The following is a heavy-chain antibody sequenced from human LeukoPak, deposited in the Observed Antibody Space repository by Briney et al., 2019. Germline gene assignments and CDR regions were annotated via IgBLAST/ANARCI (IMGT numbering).Heavy chain of an antibody. CDR3: AKDGTGYSSSWVDY. CDR1: GFTFSSYA. J-gene: IGHJ4*02. D-gene: IGHD6-13*01. V-gene: IGHV3-23*01. CDR2: ISGSGGST. Sequence: GGSLRLSCAASGFTFSSYAMSLVRQAPGKGLEWVSAISGSGGSTYYADSVKGRFTISRDNSKNTLYLQMNSLRAEDTAVYYCAKDGTGYSSSWVDYWGQGTLVTVSS.